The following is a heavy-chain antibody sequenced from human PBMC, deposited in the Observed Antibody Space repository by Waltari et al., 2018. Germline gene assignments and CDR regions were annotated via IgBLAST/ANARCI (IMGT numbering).Heavy chain of an antibody. Sequence: QVQLQESGPGLVKPSETLSLTFGVSGYSINSGSYWAWIRQPPGKGLAWIGSFYYGGTTYFNSSLNSRATISKDASENQFSLRLRFVTAADTAVYFCVARPTVTNSRYFDSWGQGILVIDSS. CDR2: FYYGGTT. V-gene: IGHV4-38-2*01. D-gene: IGHD4-17*01. CDR1: GYSINSGSY. J-gene: IGHJ4*02. CDR3: VARPTVTNSRYFDS.